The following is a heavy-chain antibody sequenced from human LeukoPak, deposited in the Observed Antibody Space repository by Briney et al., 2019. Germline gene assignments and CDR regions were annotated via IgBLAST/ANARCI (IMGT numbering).Heavy chain of an antibody. CDR2: IKQDGSEK. J-gene: IGHJ4*02. Sequence: GGSLRLSCAASGFTFSSYGMHWVRQAPGKGLEWLADIKQDGSEKYYVNSVRGRFTISRDNAQNSLYLQMNSLRAEDTAVYYCVREDSRAFNFWGQGTLVTVSS. CDR1: GFTFSSYG. CDR3: VREDSRAFNF. V-gene: IGHV3-7*03.